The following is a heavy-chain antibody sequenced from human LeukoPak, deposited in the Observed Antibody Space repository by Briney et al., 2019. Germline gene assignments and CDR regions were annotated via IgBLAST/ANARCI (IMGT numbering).Heavy chain of an antibody. CDR1: RYSFTTYW. Sequence: LKISRKGSRYSFTTYWIGWVRQMPAKGLEWMGIIYPGDSDTRYSPSFQGQVTIPADKSISTAYLQWSRLKASDTAMYYCARHDFWRLQGLPPDYWGQGTLVTVSS. V-gene: IGHV5-51*01. J-gene: IGHJ4*02. CDR2: IYPGDSDT. CDR3: ARHDFWRLQGLPPDY. D-gene: IGHD3/OR15-3a*01.